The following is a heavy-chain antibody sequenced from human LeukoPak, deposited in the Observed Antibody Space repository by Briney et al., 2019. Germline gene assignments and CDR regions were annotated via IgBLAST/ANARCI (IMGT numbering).Heavy chain of an antibody. J-gene: IGHJ4*02. V-gene: IGHV3-23*01. Sequence: GRSLRLSCAASGXTFSRYGMHWFRQAPGKGQEWVSAISGSGGSTYYADSVKGRFTISRDNSKNTLYLQMNSLRAEDTAVYYCAKEKLDSINIRYFDYWGQGTLVTVSS. CDR3: AKEKLDSINIRYFDY. CDR2: ISGSGGST. CDR1: GXTFSRYG. D-gene: IGHD1-1*01.